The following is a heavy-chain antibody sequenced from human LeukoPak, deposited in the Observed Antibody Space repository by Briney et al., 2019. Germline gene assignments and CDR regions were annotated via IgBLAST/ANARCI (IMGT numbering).Heavy chain of an antibody. V-gene: IGHV3-64*01. J-gene: IGHJ6*02. D-gene: IGHD3-22*01. Sequence: GGSLRLSCAASGFTFSSYAMHWVRQAPGKGLEYVSAISSNGGSTYYANSVKGRFTISRDNSKNTLYLRMGSLRAEDMAVYYCAGEGKYYDSSGYPVYYYGMDVWGQGTTVTVSS. CDR2: ISSNGGST. CDR1: GFTFSSYA. CDR3: AGEGKYYDSSGYPVYYYGMDV.